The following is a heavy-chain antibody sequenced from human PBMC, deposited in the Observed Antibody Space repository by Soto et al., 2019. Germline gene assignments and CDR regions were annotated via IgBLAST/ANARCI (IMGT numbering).Heavy chain of an antibody. V-gene: IGHV3-33*01. CDR2: IWYDGSNK. CDR1: GFTFSSYG. J-gene: IGHJ4*02. Sequence: PGGSLRLSCEASGFTFSSYGMHWVRQAPGKGLEWVAVIWYDGSNKYYADSVKGRFTISRDNSKNTLYLQMNSLRVEGTGVYYCAREYERYSSGWSYRTNDYWGQGTLVTVSS. CDR3: AREYERYSSGWSYRTNDY. D-gene: IGHD6-19*01.